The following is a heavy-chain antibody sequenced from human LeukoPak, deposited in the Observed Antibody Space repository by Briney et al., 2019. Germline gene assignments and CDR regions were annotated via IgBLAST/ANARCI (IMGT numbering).Heavy chain of an antibody. V-gene: IGHV1-58*01. CDR3: AAVPTVTMNYYYYGMDV. J-gene: IGHJ6*04. CDR1: GFTFTSSA. D-gene: IGHD4-17*01. CDR2: IVVGSGNT. Sequence: SVKVSCKASGFTFTSSAVQWVRQARGQRLEWIGWIVVGSGNTNYAQKFQERVTITRDMSTSTAYMELSSLRSEDTAVYYCAAVPTVTMNYYYYGMDVWGKGTPVTVSS.